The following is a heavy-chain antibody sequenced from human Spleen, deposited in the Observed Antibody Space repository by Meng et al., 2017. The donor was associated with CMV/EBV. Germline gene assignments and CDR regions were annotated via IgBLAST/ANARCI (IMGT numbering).Heavy chain of an antibody. CDR1: GYTFTGYY. CDR2: INPNSGGT. V-gene: IGHV1-2*04. CDR3: ARGHYDSSGPIRDY. D-gene: IGHD3-22*01. Sequence: QVQLVQSGSEVKKPGSSVKVSCKASGYTFTGYYMHWVRQDPGQGLEWMGWINPNSGGTNYAQKFQGWVTMTRDTSISTAYMELSRLRSDDTAVYYCARGHYDSSGPIRDYWGQGTLVTVSS. J-gene: IGHJ4*02.